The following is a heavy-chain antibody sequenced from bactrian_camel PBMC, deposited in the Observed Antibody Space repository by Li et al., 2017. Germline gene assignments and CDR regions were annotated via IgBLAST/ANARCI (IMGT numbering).Heavy chain of an antibody. J-gene: IGHJ4*01. V-gene: IGHV3S6*01. CDR2: INGDGSVT. Sequence: QVQLVESGGGLVQPGGSLRLSCAASEFDFSIYYMNWVHQAPGKGLEWVSGINGDGSVTRYADSVKGRFTISRDDAKNTVYLQVNSLKPEDTAMYYCVADLAPSYLCRPSSRTGFRVWGQGTQVTVS. CDR3: VADLAPSYLCRPSSRTGFRV. CDR1: EFDFSIYY. D-gene: IGHD7*01.